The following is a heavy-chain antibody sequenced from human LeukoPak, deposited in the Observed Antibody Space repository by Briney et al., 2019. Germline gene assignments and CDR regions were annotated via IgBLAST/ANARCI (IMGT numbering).Heavy chain of an antibody. D-gene: IGHD4-23*01. V-gene: IGHV3-7*01. Sequence: PGGSLRLSCAASGFTFTTYWMSWVRQAPGKGLEWVANIKQDGSEKYYVDSVKGRFAISRDNAKNSLFLQMNALSVEDTAVYYCAKDPLLTVVSPVAASWGQGIQVTVSS. J-gene: IGHJ5*02. CDR1: GFTFTTYW. CDR2: IKQDGSEK. CDR3: AKDPLLTVVSPVAAS.